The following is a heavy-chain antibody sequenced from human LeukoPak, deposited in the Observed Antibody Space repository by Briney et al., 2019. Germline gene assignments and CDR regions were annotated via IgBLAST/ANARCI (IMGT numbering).Heavy chain of an antibody. Sequence: GGSLRLSCAASGFTFSSYAMSWVRQAPGKGLEWVSGIGGSSGSTNYADSVRGRFTISRDNSKNTLYLQMNSLRAEDTAVYYCAKAPSLPAAGTTPSDYWGQGTLVTVSS. V-gene: IGHV3-23*01. CDR3: AKAPSLPAAGTTPSDY. J-gene: IGHJ4*02. D-gene: IGHD6-13*01. CDR1: GFTFSSYA. CDR2: IGGSSGST.